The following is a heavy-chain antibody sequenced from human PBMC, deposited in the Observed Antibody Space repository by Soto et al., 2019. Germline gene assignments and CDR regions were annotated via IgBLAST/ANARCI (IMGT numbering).Heavy chain of an antibody. J-gene: IGHJ6*02. CDR3: ARSRAAAPPRVGMDV. Sequence: GASVKVSCKASGYTFTSYDINWVRQATGQGLEWMGGMNPNIGNADYAQKFQGRVTMTADDSMSIVFMELSSLRFEDTAVYYCARSRAAAPPRVGMDVWGQGTTVTVSS. D-gene: IGHD6-13*01. CDR1: GYTFTSYD. V-gene: IGHV1-8*01. CDR2: MNPNIGNA.